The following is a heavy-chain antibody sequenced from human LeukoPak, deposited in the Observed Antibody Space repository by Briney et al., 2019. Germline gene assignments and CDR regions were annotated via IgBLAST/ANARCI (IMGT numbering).Heavy chain of an antibody. CDR1: GFTFSSYA. CDR3: AKISADFWSGYSTAPDY. V-gene: IGHV3-23*01. J-gene: IGHJ4*02. CDR2: ISGSGGST. D-gene: IGHD3-3*01. Sequence: GGSLRLSCAASGFTFSSYAMSWVRQAPGKGLEWVSAISGSGGSTYYADSVKGRFTIPRDNSKNTLYLQMNSLRAEDTAVYYCAKISADFWSGYSTAPDYWGQGTLVTVSS.